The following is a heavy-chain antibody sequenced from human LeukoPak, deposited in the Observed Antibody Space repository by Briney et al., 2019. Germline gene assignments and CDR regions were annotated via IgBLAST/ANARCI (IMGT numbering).Heavy chain of an antibody. CDR1: NGSFSAHY. V-gene: IGHV4-34*01. D-gene: IGHD1-7*01. CDR2: IYHSGDT. Sequence: SETLSLTCAVYNGSFSAHYWSWIRQSPGKGLEWIGDIYHSGDTNCNPSLKTRVTMSVDTSKNQFSLKVNSVTAADTAVYYCAGTPVDRTLQLSAFDMWGQGTSVTVSS. J-gene: IGHJ3*02. CDR3: AGTPVDRTLQLSAFDM.